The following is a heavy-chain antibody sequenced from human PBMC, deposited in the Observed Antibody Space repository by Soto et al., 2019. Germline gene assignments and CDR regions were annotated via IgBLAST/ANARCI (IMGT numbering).Heavy chain of an antibody. J-gene: IGHJ4*02. Sequence: PSETLSLTCTVSGAPITSSYWAWIRQPPGKGLEWVGAVYHTGSVNYNPSLKSRVTMSVDTSKDQLSLKSNSVTAADTAVYYCGREGGYGGHVEYWGQGTLVTVSS. D-gene: IGHD5-12*01. CDR2: VYHTGSV. CDR1: GAPITSSY. CDR3: GREGGYGGHVEY. V-gene: IGHV4-59*01.